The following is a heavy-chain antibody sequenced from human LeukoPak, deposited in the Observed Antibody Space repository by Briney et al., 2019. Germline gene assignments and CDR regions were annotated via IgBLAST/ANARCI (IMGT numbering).Heavy chain of an antibody. CDR3: ARDQVAARSNYYYGTDV. CDR2: IYSGGST. Sequence: PGGSLRLSCAASGFTVSSNYMSWVRQAPGKGLEWVSVIYSGGSTYYADSVKGRFTISRDNSKNTLYLQMNSLRAEDTAVYYCARDQVAARSNYYYGTDVWGQGTTVTVS. CDR1: GFTVSSNY. V-gene: IGHV3-53*01. J-gene: IGHJ6*02. D-gene: IGHD6-6*01.